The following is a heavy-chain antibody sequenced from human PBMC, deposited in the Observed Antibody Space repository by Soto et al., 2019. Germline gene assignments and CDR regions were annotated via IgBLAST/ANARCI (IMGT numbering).Heavy chain of an antibody. CDR1: GFSFTGYY. CDR2: INAHSGGT. CDR3: AKDLTRQLAYWLDP. D-gene: IGHD6-6*01. Sequence: GASVKVSCKASGFSFTGYYRHWLRQAPGQGLEWMGWINAHSGGTEYAQKFQGRVTLTRDTSIATAYLTLTSLTSDDTALYYCAKDLTRQLAYWLDPWGQGTQVTVS. V-gene: IGHV1-2*02. J-gene: IGHJ5*02.